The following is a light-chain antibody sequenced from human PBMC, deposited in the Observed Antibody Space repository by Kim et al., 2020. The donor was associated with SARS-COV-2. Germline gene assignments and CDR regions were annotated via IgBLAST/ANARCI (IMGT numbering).Light chain of an antibody. V-gene: IGKV1-39*01. Sequence: DIQMTQSPSSLSASVGDRVTITCRASQSISSYLNWYQQKPGKAPKLLIYAASSLQSGVPSRFSGSGSGTDFTLTISSLQPEDFATYDCQQSYSTPPLTFGGGTKLEI. CDR2: AAS. CDR1: QSISSY. J-gene: IGKJ4*01. CDR3: QQSYSTPPLT.